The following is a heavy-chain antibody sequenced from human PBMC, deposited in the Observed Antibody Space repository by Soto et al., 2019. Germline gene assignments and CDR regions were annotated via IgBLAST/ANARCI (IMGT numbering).Heavy chain of an antibody. D-gene: IGHD3-16*02. V-gene: IGHV7-4-1*01. CDR1: GYTFTSYA. CDR2: INTNTGNP. J-gene: IGHJ4*02. CDR3: ARDSYYDYVWGSYRWSWDSSGLDY. Sequence: QVQLVQSGSELKKPGASVKVSCKASGYTFTSYAMNWVRQAPGQGLEWMGWINTNTGNPTYAQGFTGRFVFSLDTSVSTAYLQICSLKAEDTAVYYCARDSYYDYVWGSYRWSWDSSGLDYWGQGTLVTVSS.